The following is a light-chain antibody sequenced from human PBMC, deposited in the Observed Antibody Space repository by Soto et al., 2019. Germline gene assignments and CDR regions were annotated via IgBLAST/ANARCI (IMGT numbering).Light chain of an antibody. CDR1: QSVSSY. Sequence: EIEMTQSPATLSVSPGERATLSCRASQSVSSYLAWYQQNPGQAPRLLIFGASTRATGIPARFRCSGSGIEFTLTISILQSEDFAASYYQQYHNWHIYTFGQGTKLEIK. J-gene: IGKJ2*01. V-gene: IGKV3-15*01. CDR3: QQYHNWHIYT. CDR2: GAS.